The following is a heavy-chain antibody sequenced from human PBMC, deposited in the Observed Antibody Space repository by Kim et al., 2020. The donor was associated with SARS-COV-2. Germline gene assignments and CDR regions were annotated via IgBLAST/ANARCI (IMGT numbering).Heavy chain of an antibody. D-gene: IGHD3-22*01. Sequence: SETLSLTCTVSGGSISSYYWSWIRQPPGKGLELIGYIYYSGSTDYNPSLKSRVTISVDTSKNQFSLKLSSVTAADTAVYYCARGSDSSGYYYLFDYWGQGTLVTVSS. CDR2: IYYSGST. J-gene: IGHJ4*02. V-gene: IGHV4-59*01. CDR3: ARGSDSSGYYYLFDY. CDR1: GGSISSYY.